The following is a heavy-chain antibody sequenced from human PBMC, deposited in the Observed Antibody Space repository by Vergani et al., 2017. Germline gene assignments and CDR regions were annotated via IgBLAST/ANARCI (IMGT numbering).Heavy chain of an antibody. D-gene: IGHD5-24*01. CDR3: ARDGRRDGYVEIVSDAFDI. V-gene: IGHV4-59*12. CDR2: INHSGST. CDR1: GGSISSYY. Sequence: QVQLQESGPGLVKPSETLSLSCTVSGGSISSYYWSWIRQPPGKGLEWIGEINHSGSTNYNPSLKSRVTISVDTSKNQFSLKLSSVTAADTAVYYCARDGRRDGYVEIVSDAFDIWGQGTMVTVSS. J-gene: IGHJ3*02.